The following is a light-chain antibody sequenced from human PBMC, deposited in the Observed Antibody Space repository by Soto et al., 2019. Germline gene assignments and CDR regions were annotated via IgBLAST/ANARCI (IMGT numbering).Light chain of an antibody. Sequence: EIVMTQSPATLSVSPGERATLSCRASQSVSSNLAWYQQKTGQAPRLLIYGEYNRAPGIPARFSGSGSGTKITLTISSLQSKDFEVYKGQQNNNGPPWTFVQGTKVEIK. V-gene: IGKV3-15*01. J-gene: IGKJ1*01. CDR3: QQNNNGPPWT. CDR2: GEY. CDR1: QSVSSN.